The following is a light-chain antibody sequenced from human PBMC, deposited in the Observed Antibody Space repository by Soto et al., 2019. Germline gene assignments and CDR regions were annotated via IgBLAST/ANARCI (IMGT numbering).Light chain of an antibody. Sequence: EIVLTQSPGTVSLSPGERASLSCRASQSVSSSYLAWYQQKPGQAPRLLIYGASSRATGIPGRFSGSGSGTDFTLTISRLEPEDFAVYYCQQYGSSPPWTFGQGTKVDI. J-gene: IGKJ1*01. CDR2: GAS. V-gene: IGKV3-20*01. CDR1: QSVSSSY. CDR3: QQYGSSPPWT.